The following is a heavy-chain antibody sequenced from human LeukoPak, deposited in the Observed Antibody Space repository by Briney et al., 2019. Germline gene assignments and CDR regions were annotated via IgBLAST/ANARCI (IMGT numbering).Heavy chain of an antibody. CDR3: ARAEKQWLVQGYYFDY. J-gene: IGHJ4*02. CDR2: IYYSGST. V-gene: IGHV4-39*07. D-gene: IGHD6-19*01. Sequence: SETLSLTCTVSGGSISSSSYYWGWIRQPPGKGLEWIGSIYYSGSTYYNPSLKGRVTISVDTSKNQFSLKLSSVTAADTAVYYCARAEKQWLVQGYYFDYWGQGTLVTVSS. CDR1: GGSISSSSYY.